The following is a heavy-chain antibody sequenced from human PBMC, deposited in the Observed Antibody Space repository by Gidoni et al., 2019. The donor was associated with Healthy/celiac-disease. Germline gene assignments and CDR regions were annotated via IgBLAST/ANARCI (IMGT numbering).Heavy chain of an antibody. V-gene: IGHV1-3*01. J-gene: IGHJ4*02. Sequence: QVQLVQSGAEVKKPGASVKVSCKAAGYTFTSYAMHWVRQAPGQWLEWMGWINAGNGNTKYSPKFQGRVTITRDTSASTAYMELSSLRSEDTAVYYCARGPDTAMVYWGQGTLVTVSS. CDR3: ARGPDTAMVY. D-gene: IGHD5-18*01. CDR2: INAGNGNT. CDR1: GYTFTSYA.